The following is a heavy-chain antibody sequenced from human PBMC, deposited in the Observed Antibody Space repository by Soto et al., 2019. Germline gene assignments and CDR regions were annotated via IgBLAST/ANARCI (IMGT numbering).Heavy chain of an antibody. V-gene: IGHV3-20*04. J-gene: IGHJ4*02. D-gene: IGHD5-12*01. CDR1: GFTFDDYG. CDR3: ARDLSGYVPFDY. Sequence: GGSLRLSCAASGFTFDDYGMSWVRQAPGKGLEWVSGINWNGGSTGYADSVKGRFTISRDNAKNSLYLQMNSLRAEDTALYYRARDLSGYVPFDYWGQGTLVTVSS. CDR2: INWNGGST.